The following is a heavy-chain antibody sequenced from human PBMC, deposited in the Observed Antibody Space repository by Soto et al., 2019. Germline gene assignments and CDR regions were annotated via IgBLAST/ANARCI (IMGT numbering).Heavy chain of an antibody. D-gene: IGHD3-10*01. CDR2: IIPILGIA. Sequence: QVQLVQSGAEVKKPGSSVKVSCKASGGTFSSYTISWVRQAPGQGLEWMGRIIPILGIANYAQKFQGRVTITADKSTSTDYMELSSLRSEDTAVYYCARGLWFGEWAYFQHWGQGTLVTVSS. CDR1: GGTFSSYT. J-gene: IGHJ1*01. V-gene: IGHV1-69*02. CDR3: ARGLWFGEWAYFQH.